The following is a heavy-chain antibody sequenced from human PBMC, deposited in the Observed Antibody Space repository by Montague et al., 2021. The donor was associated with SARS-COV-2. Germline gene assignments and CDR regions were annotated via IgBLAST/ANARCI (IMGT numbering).Heavy chain of an antibody. J-gene: IGHJ2*01. CDR2: IRLPGGS. CDR3: ARAGSQRFFEF. V-gene: IGHV4-34*01. D-gene: IGHD1-1*01. Sequence: SETLSLTCAVTSGSLRNYYWRWIRQPPGQGLEWIGEIRLPGGSNYNPSLKGRVTISLDTSNNQVSLSLNSVTAADTAVYYCARAGSQRFFEFWGRGTLVTVSS. CDR1: SGSLRNYY.